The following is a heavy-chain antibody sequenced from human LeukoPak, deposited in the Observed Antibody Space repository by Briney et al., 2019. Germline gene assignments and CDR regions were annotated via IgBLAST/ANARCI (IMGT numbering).Heavy chain of an antibody. CDR2: IKQDGSEK. Sequence: GGSLRLSCAASGFTFSSYWMSWVCQAPGKGLEWVANIKQDGSEKYYVDSVKGRFTISRDNAKNSLYLQMNSLRAEDTAVYYCAREGSSSWFDYWGQGTLVTVSS. CDR3: AREGSSSWFDY. J-gene: IGHJ4*02. D-gene: IGHD6-13*01. V-gene: IGHV3-7*01. CDR1: GFTFSSYW.